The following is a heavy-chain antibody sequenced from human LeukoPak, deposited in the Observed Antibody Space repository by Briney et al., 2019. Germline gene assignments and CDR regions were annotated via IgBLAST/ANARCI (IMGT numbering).Heavy chain of an antibody. V-gene: IGHV3-74*01. CDR2: INSDGSST. J-gene: IGHJ6*02. D-gene: IGHD2-15*01. CDR3: ARFCSGGSCYSGYYYYGMDV. CDR1: GFTISSYW. Sequence: PGGSLRLSCAASGFTISSYWMHWVRQAPGKGLVWVSRINSDGSSTSYVDSVKGRFTISRDNAKNTLYLQMNSLRAEDTAVYYCARFCSGGSCYSGYYYYGMDVWGQGTTVTVSS.